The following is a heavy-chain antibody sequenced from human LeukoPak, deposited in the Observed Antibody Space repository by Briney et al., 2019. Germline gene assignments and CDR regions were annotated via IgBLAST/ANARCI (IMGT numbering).Heavy chain of an antibody. D-gene: IGHD5-12*01. J-gene: IGHJ4*02. CDR2: IYSGGCT. CDR3: ARDGEWLRHDY. CDR1: GFTVSSNY. Sequence: PGGSLRLSCAASGFTVSSNYMSWVRQVPGEGLEWVSVIYSGGCTYYADSVKGRFTISRDNSKNTLYLQMNRLRAEDTAVYYCARDGEWLRHDYWGQGTLVTVSS. V-gene: IGHV3-53*01.